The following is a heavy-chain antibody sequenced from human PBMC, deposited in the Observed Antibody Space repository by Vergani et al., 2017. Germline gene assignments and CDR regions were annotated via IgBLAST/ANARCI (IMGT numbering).Heavy chain of an antibody. CDR2: VTPIFGTA. CDR3: ARDQFNYYDSSGYRYFDY. Sequence: QVQLVQSGAEVKKPGSSVKVSCKASGGTFSSYAISWVRQAPGQGLEWMGRVTPIFGTANYAQKFQGRVTITADESTSTAYMELSSLRSEDTAVYYCARDQFNYYDSSGYRYFDYWGQGTLVTVSS. V-gene: IGHV1-69*13. D-gene: IGHD3-22*01. CDR1: GGTFSSYA. J-gene: IGHJ4*02.